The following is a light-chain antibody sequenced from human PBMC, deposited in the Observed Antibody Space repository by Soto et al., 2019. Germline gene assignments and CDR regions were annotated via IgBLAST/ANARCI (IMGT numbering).Light chain of an antibody. CDR3: QHQRNS. Sequence: EIVLTQSPGTLSLSPGERATLSCRASQGVSSSYLAWYQQKPGQPPRLLIYGASSRATGIPDRFSGSGSGTDFTLTLTRLEPEDFAVYYCQHQRNSFGGGTKVEIK. CDR1: QGVSSSY. V-gene: IGKV3-20*01. J-gene: IGKJ4*01. CDR2: GAS.